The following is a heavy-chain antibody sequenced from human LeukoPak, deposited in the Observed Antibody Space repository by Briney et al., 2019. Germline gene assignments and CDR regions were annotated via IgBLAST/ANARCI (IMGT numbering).Heavy chain of an antibody. CDR1: GGSISSSSYY. J-gene: IGHJ4*02. CDR3: ARSSGRYLSIDN. Sequence: PSETLSLTCTVSGGSISSSSYYWGWIRQPPGKGLEWIGSIYYSGSTYYNPSLKSRVAISVDTSKNQFSLKLNSVTAADTAVYYCARSSGRYLSIDNWGQGTLVTVSS. CDR2: IYYSGST. D-gene: IGHD1-26*01. V-gene: IGHV4-39*07.